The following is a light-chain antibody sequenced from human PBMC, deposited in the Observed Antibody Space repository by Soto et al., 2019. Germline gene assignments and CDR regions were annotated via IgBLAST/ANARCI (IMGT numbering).Light chain of an antibody. CDR1: QGISSY. J-gene: IGKJ4*01. CDR3: QQYYSYPQLT. V-gene: IGKV1-8*01. Sequence: AIRMTQSPSSLSASTGDRVTITCRASQGISSYLDWYQQKPGKAPKLLIYAASTLQSGVPSRYSGSGSGTDFTLTISCLQSEDCATYYCQQYYSYPQLTFGGGTKVQIK. CDR2: AAS.